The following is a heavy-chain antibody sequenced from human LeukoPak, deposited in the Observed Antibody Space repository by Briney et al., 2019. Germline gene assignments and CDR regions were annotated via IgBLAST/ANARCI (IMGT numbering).Heavy chain of an antibody. Sequence: PSETLSLTCTVSGGSISSYYWSWIRQPPGKGLEWIGSIYYSGNTNYNPSLQSRVTMSVDTSKNQFSLKLSSVTAADTAVYYCARHEVTAIGFDYWGQGTLVTVSS. J-gene: IGHJ4*02. CDR1: GGSISSYY. D-gene: IGHD5-18*01. CDR2: IYYSGNT. V-gene: IGHV4-59*08. CDR3: ARHEVTAIGFDY.